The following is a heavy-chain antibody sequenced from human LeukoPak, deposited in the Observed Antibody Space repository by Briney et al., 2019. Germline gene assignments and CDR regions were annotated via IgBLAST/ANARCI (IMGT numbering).Heavy chain of an antibody. Sequence: ASVKVSCKASEYTFTDYYIHWVRQAPGQGLEWMGWINCKSGGTNYAHKFQGRVTMTRDTSISTAYMELSRLRSDDTAVYYCARDSNYDSSGYDYWGQGTLVTVSS. CDR1: EYTFTDYY. CDR2: INCKSGGT. V-gene: IGHV1-2*07. CDR3: ARDSNYDSSGYDY. J-gene: IGHJ4*02. D-gene: IGHD3-22*01.